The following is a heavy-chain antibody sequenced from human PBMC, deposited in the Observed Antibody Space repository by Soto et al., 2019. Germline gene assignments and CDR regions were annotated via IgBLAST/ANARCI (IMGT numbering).Heavy chain of an antibody. CDR3: ARDRFGDGYNP. D-gene: IGHD5-12*01. J-gene: IGHJ5*02. CDR2: IYYSGST. Sequence: QVQLQESGPGLVKPSEPLSLTCTVSGGSISSYYWSWIRQPPGKGLEWIGYIYYSGSTNYNPSLKSRVTISVDTSKNQFSLKLSSVTAADTAVYYCARDRFGDGYNPWGQGTLVTVSS. CDR1: GGSISSYY. V-gene: IGHV4-59*01.